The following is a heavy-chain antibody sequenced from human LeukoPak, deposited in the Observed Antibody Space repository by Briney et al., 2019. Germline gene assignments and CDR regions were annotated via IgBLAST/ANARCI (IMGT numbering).Heavy chain of an antibody. CDR2: ISSSGSTI. V-gene: IGHV3-48*03. CDR1: GFTFGNYE. CDR3: ARGGIAVAGSIDY. J-gene: IGHJ4*02. Sequence: PGGSLRLSCAASGFTFGNYEMNWVRQAPGKGLEWLSYISSSGSTIYYADSVKGRFTISRDNAKNSLFLQLNSLRAEDTALYYCARGGIAVAGSIDYWGQGTLVTVSS. D-gene: IGHD6-19*01.